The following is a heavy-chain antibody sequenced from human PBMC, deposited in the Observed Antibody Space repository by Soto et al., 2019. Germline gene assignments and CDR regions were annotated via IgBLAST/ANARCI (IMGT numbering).Heavy chain of an antibody. CDR2: IIPIFGTA. V-gene: IGHV1-69*06. CDR3: ARNSGYYYDSSGYSFDY. CDR1: GGTFSSYA. D-gene: IGHD3-22*01. Sequence: ASVKVSCKASGGTFSSYAISWVRQAPGQGLEWMGGIIPIFGTANYAQKFQGRVTITADKSTSTAYMELSSLRSEDTAVYYCARNSGYYYDSSGYSFDYWGQGTLVTVSS. J-gene: IGHJ4*02.